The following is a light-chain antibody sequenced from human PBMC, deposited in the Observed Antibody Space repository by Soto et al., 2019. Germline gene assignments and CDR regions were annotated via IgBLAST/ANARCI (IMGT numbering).Light chain of an antibody. Sequence: EIVMTQSPATLSVSPGERATLSCRASQSVNSNLAWYQQKPGQAPRLLIYDASTRATGLPARFSGSGSGTEFTLTISSLQSEDFAVYYCQQYNNWPYTFGQGTKLEIK. V-gene: IGKV3-15*01. CDR3: QQYNNWPYT. CDR2: DAS. J-gene: IGKJ2*01. CDR1: QSVNSN.